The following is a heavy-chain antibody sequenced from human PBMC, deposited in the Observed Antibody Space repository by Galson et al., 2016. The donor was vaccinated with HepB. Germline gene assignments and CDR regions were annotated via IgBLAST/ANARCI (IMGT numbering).Heavy chain of an antibody. CDR2: ISYHGSNK. D-gene: IGHD3-10*01. J-gene: IGHJ4*02. CDR1: GFSFSSSA. V-gene: IGHV3-30*04. Sequence: SLRLSCAASGFSFSSSAMHWVRQAPGKGLEWVAVISYHGSNKYYVDSVKGRFTISRDNSKNTLYLQMNSRRVEDTAMYYCARDGYYYGSGSYGAATSRGQGTPVTVSS. CDR3: ARDGYYYGSGSYGAATS.